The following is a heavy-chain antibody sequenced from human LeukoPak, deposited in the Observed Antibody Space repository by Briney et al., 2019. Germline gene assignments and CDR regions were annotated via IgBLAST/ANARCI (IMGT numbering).Heavy chain of an antibody. D-gene: IGHD1-26*01. CDR1: GYTFTGYY. J-gene: IGHJ4*02. CDR2: INPNSGGT. V-gene: IGHV1-2*02. Sequence: GASVKVSCKASGYTFTGYYMHWVRQAPGQGLEWMGWINPNSGGTNYAQDFHGRVTLTRDTSISTAYMELSRPRSEDTAVYYCARAGDSGNLAWGQGTLVTVSS. CDR3: ARAGDSGNLA.